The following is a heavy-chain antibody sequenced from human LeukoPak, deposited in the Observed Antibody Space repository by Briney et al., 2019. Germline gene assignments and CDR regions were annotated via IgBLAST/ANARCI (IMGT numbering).Heavy chain of an antibody. CDR1: GGSISSYY. CDR2: IYYSGST. J-gene: IGHJ6*02. Sequence: SETLSLTCTVSGGSISSYYWSWIRQPPGKGLEWIGYIYYSGSTNYNPSLKSRVTISVDTSKNQFSLKLSSVTAADAAAYYCARTSYSSSWHYYGMDVWGQGTTVTVSS. CDR3: ARTSYSSSWHYYGMDV. D-gene: IGHD6-13*01. V-gene: IGHV4-59*01.